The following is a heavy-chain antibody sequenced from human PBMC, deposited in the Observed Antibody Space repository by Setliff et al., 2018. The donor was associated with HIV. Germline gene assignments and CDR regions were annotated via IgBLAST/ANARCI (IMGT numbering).Heavy chain of an antibody. D-gene: IGHD3-16*01. J-gene: IGHJ6*03. CDR2: IIPIFGTA. CDR1: GGTFSSYA. V-gene: IGHV1-69*05. Sequence: GASVKVSCKASGGTFSSYAISWVRQAPGQGLEWMGGIIPIFGTANYAQKFQGRVTITTDESTSTVYMELSSLRSEDTAVYYCARCGAGEWHLYMDVWGKGTAVTVSS. CDR3: ARCGAGEWHLYMDV.